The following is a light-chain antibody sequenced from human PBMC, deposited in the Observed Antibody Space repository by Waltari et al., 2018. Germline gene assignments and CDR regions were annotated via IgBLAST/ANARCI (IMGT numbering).Light chain of an antibody. CDR3: GTWDSSLSGAV. V-gene: IGLV1-51*02. CDR2: EDS. CDR1: SPTIGTNY. J-gene: IGLJ7*01. Sequence: QSALTQPPSVSAAPGQRVTITCSGGSPTIGTNYVSWYRQFPGTAPKLLIYEDSERPSGIPGRFSGSKSGTSATLDITGLQAGDEADYYCGTWDSSLSGAVFGGGTHLTVL.